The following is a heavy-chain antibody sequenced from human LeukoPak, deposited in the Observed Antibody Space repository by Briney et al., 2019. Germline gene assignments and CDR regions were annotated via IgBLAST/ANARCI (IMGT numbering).Heavy chain of an antibody. J-gene: IGHJ4*02. CDR1: GFTFSSYS. CDR3: ARDEEDIVVVPAATGDY. D-gene: IGHD2-2*01. Sequence: GGSLRLSCAASGFTFSSYSMTWVRQAPGKGLEWVSYISSSSSTIYYADSVKGRFTISRDNAKNSLYLQMNSLRAEDTAVYYCARDEEDIVVVPAATGDYWGQGTLVTVFS. CDR2: ISSSSSTI. V-gene: IGHV3-48*01.